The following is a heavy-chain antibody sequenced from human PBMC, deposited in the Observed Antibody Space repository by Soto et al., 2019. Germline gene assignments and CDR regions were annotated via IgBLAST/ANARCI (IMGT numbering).Heavy chain of an antibody. Sequence: GGSLRLSCAASGFTFSSYAMHWVRQAPGKGLEWVAVISYDGSNKYYADSVKGRFTISRDNSKNTLYLQMNSLRAEDTAVYYCARDLVSRSGTIDYWGQGSLVIVSS. V-gene: IGHV3-30-3*01. D-gene: IGHD6-6*01. CDR3: ARDLVSRSGTIDY. CDR1: GFTFSSYA. J-gene: IGHJ4*02. CDR2: ISYDGSNK.